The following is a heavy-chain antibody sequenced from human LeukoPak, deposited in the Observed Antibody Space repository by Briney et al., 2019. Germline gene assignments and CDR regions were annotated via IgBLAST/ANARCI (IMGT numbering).Heavy chain of an antibody. CDR1: GDSMSRYY. CDR3: ASAQWLLSPFDY. J-gene: IGHJ4*02. D-gene: IGHD6-19*01. Sequence: SQTQSLTCTVSGDSMSRYYWNWIRQPPAKGVEWIGYISNTGGTNYNPSLKSRVAMSLDMSQNQFSLRLRYLTAADTAVYYCASAQWLLSPFDYWGQGTLVTVSS. CDR2: ISNTGGT. V-gene: IGHV4-59*08.